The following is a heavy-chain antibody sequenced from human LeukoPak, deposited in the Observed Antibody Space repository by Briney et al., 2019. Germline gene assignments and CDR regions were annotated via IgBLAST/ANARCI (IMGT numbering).Heavy chain of an antibody. CDR3: ARAPLVGAEEDAFDI. D-gene: IGHD1-26*01. J-gene: IGHJ3*02. CDR1: GGSISSYY. V-gene: IGHV4-59*01. Sequence: SETLSLTCTVSGGSISSYYWSWIRQPPGKGLEWIGYIYYSGSTNYNPSLKSRVTISVDTSKNQFSLKLSSVTAADTAVYSCARAPLVGAEEDAFDIWGQGTMVTVSS. CDR2: IYYSGST.